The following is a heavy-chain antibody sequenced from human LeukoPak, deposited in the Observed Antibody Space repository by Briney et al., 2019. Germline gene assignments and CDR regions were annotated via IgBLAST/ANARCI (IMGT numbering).Heavy chain of an antibody. D-gene: IGHD4-11*01. Sequence: GASVKVSCKASGYTFTDYYIHWVRQAPGQGLEWMGWINPHSGGTNYGQKFQGRVTMTRDTSISTAYMELSRLRSDDTAVYYCARDLRTPTTPTTWWEGAFDIWGQGTMVTVSS. CDR3: ARDLRTPTTPTTWWEGAFDI. CDR2: INPHSGGT. CDR1: GYTFTDYY. J-gene: IGHJ3*02. V-gene: IGHV1-2*02.